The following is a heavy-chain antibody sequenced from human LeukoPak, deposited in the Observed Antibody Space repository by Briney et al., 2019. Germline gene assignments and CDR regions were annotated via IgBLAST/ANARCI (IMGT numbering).Heavy chain of an antibody. CDR1: GGSVSSSNW. CDR3: ARHAPPFDY. V-gene: IGHV4-4*02. Sequence: PSETLSLTCAVSGGSVSSSNWWSWVRQPPGKGLEWIGEINHSGSTNYNPSLKSRVTISVDTSKNQFSLKLSSVTAADTAVYYCARHAPPFDYWGQGTLVTVSS. CDR2: INHSGST. J-gene: IGHJ4*02.